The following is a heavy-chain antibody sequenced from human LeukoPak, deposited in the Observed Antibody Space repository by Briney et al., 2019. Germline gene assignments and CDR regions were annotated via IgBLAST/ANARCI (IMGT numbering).Heavy chain of an antibody. CDR2: INHSGST. Sequence: SETLSLTCAVYGGSFSGYYWSWLRQPPGKGLEWIGEINHSGSTNYNPSLKSRVTISVDTSKNQFSLKLSSVTAADTAVYYCAIFPVVPAATLSYWGQGTLVTVSS. V-gene: IGHV4-34*01. CDR3: AIFPVVPAATLSY. D-gene: IGHD2-2*01. J-gene: IGHJ4*02. CDR1: GGSFSGYY.